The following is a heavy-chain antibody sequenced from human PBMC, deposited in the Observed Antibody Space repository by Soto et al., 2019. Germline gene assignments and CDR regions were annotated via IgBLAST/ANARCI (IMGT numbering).Heavy chain of an antibody. CDR1: GGLFSSYA. J-gene: IGHJ4*02. D-gene: IGHD3-22*01. Sequence: QEQLVQSGAEVKKSGSSVTVSCKDTGGLFSSYAVSWVRQAPGQGLEWMGGIIPVFDTVYYAQKFHGRVTITADESTNTAYMELSSMRSEDTAMYYCARCGSGYVWFNEFWGQGTLVTVSS. CDR2: IIPVFDTV. V-gene: IGHV1-69*01. CDR3: ARCGSGYVWFNEF.